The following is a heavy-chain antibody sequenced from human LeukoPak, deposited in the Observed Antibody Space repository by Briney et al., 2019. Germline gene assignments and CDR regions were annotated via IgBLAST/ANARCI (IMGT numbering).Heavy chain of an antibody. CDR1: RGSISSYY. J-gene: IGHJ5*02. D-gene: IGHD2-15*01. CDR2: ISYSGST. Sequence: PSETLSLTCTVSRGSISSYYWSWIRQPPGEGLEWIGYISYSGSTNYNPSLKSRVTISVDTSKNHFSLKVRSVTAADTAVYYCARRFCSGGSCYEASWGQGTLVTVSS. V-gene: IGHV4-59*01. CDR3: ARRFCSGGSCYEAS.